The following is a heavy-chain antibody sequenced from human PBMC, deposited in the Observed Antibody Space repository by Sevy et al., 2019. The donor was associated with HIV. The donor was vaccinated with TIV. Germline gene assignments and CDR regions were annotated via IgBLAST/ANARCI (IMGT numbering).Heavy chain of an antibody. D-gene: IGHD3-22*01. CDR3: TSGVTKIIGVGYYFDY. J-gene: IGHJ4*02. V-gene: IGHV1-69*13. CDR1: GVTFNSYA. Sequence: ASVKVSCKASGVTFNSYAFHWVRQAPGQGLEWMGGIIPMFGTTDYAQKFQGRVTISADESTSTVYMEQSSLRSEDTAVYYCTSGVTKIIGVGYYFDYWGQGTLVTVSS. CDR2: IIPMFGTT.